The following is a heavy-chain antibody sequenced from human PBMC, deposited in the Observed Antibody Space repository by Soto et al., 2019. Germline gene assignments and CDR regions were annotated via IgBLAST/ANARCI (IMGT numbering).Heavy chain of an antibody. Sequence: GGSLRLSCAASGFTLSSNAMNWVRQAPGKGLEWVTAISGSGVSTYYADSVKGRFTISRDSSKNTLYLQMNSLRAEDTAVYYCAKEDRVTTGGHFDYWGQGTLVTVSS. CDR2: ISGSGVST. CDR1: GFTLSSNA. J-gene: IGHJ4*02. D-gene: IGHD4-17*01. CDR3: AKEDRVTTGGHFDY. V-gene: IGHV3-23*01.